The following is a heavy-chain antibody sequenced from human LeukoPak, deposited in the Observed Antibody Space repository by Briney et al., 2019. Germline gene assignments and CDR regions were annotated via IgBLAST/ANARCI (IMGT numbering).Heavy chain of an antibody. D-gene: IGHD2-15*01. CDR2: INHSGST. CDR1: GGSFSGYY. V-gene: IGHV4-34*01. CDR3: ARGGAVVVAARYRWFYP. J-gene: IGHJ5*02. Sequence: SATLSLTCAVDGGSFSGYYWSWLRPPAGKGLEWIGDINHSGSTNYNPSPKSRVTISVDTSKNQFSLKLSSVTAAHTAVYYCARGGAVVVAARYRWFYPCGQGTLVTAS.